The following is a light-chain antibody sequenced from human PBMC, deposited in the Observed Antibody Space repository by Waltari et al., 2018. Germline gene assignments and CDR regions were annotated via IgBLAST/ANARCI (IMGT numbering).Light chain of an antibody. CDR1: SSNIGRNT. CDR2: SNK. Sequence: SVLTQPPSASGTPGQRVTLSCSGISSNIGRNTVNWYQQLPGTAPKLLIYSNKQRPSGVPDRFSGSKSGTSASLAISGLQSEDEADYYCAAWDDSLNGVVFGGGTKLTVL. V-gene: IGLV1-44*01. J-gene: IGLJ2*01. CDR3: AAWDDSLNGVV.